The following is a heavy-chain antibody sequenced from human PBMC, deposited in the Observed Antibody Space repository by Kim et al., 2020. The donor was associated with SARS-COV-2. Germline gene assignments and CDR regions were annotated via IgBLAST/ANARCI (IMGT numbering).Heavy chain of an antibody. Sequence: GGSLRLSCAASGFTFSSYSMNWVRQAPGKGLEWVSFISSSSSYRYYVDSVKGRFTISRDNAKNSLYLQMNSLRAEDTAVYYCARENVVGGGSPWGRGTLATVSS. J-gene: IGHJ5*02. D-gene: IGHD2-15*01. CDR2: ISSSSSYR. CDR3: ARENVVGGGSP. CDR1: GFTFSSYS. V-gene: IGHV3-21*01.